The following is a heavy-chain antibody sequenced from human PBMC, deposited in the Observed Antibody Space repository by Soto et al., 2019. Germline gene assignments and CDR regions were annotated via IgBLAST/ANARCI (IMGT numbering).Heavy chain of an antibody. Sequence: ASVKVSCKASGYTFTGYYMHWVRQAPGQGLEWMGWISRHNGNTHYARKFQGRVTMTTDASTSTAYMELRSLRSDDTAVYYCVRDLDGSGSYYTDYWGQGTLVTVSS. CDR1: GYTFTGYY. CDR2: ISRHNGNT. D-gene: IGHD3-10*01. J-gene: IGHJ4*02. CDR3: VRDLDGSGSYYTDY. V-gene: IGHV1-18*04.